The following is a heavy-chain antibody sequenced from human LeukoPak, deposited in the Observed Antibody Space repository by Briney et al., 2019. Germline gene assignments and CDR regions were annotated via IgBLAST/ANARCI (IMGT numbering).Heavy chain of an antibody. CDR2: ISYDGSNE. CDR1: GFTFSSYV. CDR3: ALYCSGGSCYSMGGAFDI. Sequence: GGSLRLSCAASGFTFSSYVMHWVRQAPGKGLEWVAVISYDGSNEYYADSVKGRFTISRDNSKNTLYLQMNSLRAEDTAVYYCALYCSGGSCYSMGGAFDIWGQGTVVTVSS. D-gene: IGHD2-15*01. V-gene: IGHV3-30-3*01. J-gene: IGHJ3*02.